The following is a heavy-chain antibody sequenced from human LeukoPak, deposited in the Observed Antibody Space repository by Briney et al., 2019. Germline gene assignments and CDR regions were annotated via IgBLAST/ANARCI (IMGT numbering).Heavy chain of an antibody. Sequence: GGSLRLSCAASGFTFSSYGMHWVRQTPGRGLEWVAVISYDGNNKYYADSVKGRFTISRDNSKNTLYLQMNSLRAEDTAVYYCAKVSAETTGVDCWGQGTQVTVSS. D-gene: IGHD1-14*01. J-gene: IGHJ4*02. CDR3: AKVSAETTGVDC. CDR1: GFTFSSYG. CDR2: ISYDGNNK. V-gene: IGHV3-30*18.